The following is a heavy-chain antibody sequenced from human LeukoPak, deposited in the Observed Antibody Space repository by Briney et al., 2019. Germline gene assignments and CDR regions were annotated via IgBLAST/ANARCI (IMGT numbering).Heavy chain of an antibody. J-gene: IGHJ4*02. D-gene: IGHD4-17*01. V-gene: IGHV4-59*12. CDR2: IYYSGST. CDR3: ARDRAVGDYSN. CDR1: GGSINTYY. Sequence: SETLSLTCTVSGGSINTYYWSWIRQPPGKGLEWIGYIYYSGSTNYNPSLKSRVTISVDTSKNQFSLKLSSVTAADTAVYYCARDRAVGDYSNWGQGTLVTVSS.